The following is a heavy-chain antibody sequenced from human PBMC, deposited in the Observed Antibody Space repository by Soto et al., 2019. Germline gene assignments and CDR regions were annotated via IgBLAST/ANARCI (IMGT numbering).Heavy chain of an antibody. CDR3: ARLTEAESH. V-gene: IGHV1-18*01. J-gene: IGHJ4*02. CDR2: ISAYNGDT. CDR1: GYTFTSYG. Sequence: VKVACKASGYTFTSYGISWVRHAPGQGLEWMGWISAYNGDTNYAQKLQGRVTMTTDTSTSTAYMELRSLRSDDTAVYYCARLTEAESHLGQGALVSVSS.